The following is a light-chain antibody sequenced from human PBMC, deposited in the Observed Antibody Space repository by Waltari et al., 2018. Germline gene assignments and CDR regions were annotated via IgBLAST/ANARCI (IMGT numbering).Light chain of an antibody. Sequence: EVVLTQSPATLSLSPGEGTTLSCRASQSVGPYLAWFQQKPGQPPRLLIYDASNRATGIPPRFSGRGSGTYFTLTISYLEPEDFAVYYCQQRSDWLYTFGQGTKLEMK. CDR1: QSVGPY. CDR3: QQRSDWLYT. CDR2: DAS. J-gene: IGKJ2*01. V-gene: IGKV3-11*01.